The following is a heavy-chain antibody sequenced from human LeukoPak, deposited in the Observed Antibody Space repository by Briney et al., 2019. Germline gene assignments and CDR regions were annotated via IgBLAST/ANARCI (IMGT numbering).Heavy chain of an antibody. Sequence: GGSLRLSCAASGFTFSSYAMSWVRQAPGKGLEWVSAISGSGGSTYYADSVKGRFTISRDNSKNTLYLQMNSLRAEDTAVYYCARDLVRYYGSGDYWGQGTLVTVSS. CDR3: ARDLVRYYGSGDY. CDR1: GFTFSSYA. CDR2: ISGSGGST. D-gene: IGHD3-10*01. V-gene: IGHV3-23*01. J-gene: IGHJ4*02.